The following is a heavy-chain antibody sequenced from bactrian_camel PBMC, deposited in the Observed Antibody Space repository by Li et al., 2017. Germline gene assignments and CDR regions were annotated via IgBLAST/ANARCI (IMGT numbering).Heavy chain of an antibody. D-gene: IGHD4*01. J-gene: IGHJ4*01. Sequence: VQLVESGGGLVQPGGSLRLSCAASGVTFRSYYMSWVRQAPGKGLEWVSGINPDGGTYYADSVKGRFTISRDNAKNTVYLRLNSLKTEDMAMYYCATHFTYWSQGTQVTVS. CDR2: INPDGGT. CDR1: GVTFRSYY. CDR3: ATHFTY. V-gene: IGHV3S10*01.